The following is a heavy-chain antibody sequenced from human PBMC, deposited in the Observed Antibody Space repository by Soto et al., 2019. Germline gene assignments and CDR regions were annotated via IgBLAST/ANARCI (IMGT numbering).Heavy chain of an antibody. V-gene: IGHV4-30-2*01. CDR3: AGMPYTSGLRFDP. Sequence: SETLSLTCNMSGDSYSISTYSWSWIRQPPAKALQWIGFIYQSGVTSYNPSLASRVSISLDRSNNHCSLKLKSVTAADTAVYFCAGMPYTSGLRFDPWGPGTLVTVSS. D-gene: IGHD6-19*01. CDR1: GDSYSISTYS. CDR2: IYQSGVT. J-gene: IGHJ5*02.